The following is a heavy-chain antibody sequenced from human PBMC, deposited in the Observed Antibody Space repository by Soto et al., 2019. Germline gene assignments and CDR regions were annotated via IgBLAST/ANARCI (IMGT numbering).Heavy chain of an antibody. CDR3: AHRPSYCSGGSCYSGFDY. CDR2: IYWDDDK. J-gene: IGHJ4*02. CDR1: GCPLIKREMG. Sequence: HTLTVALGGCPLIKREMGVGWIRQPPGKALEWLALIYWDDDKRYSPSLKSRLTITKDTSKNQVVLTMTNMDPVDTATYYCAHRPSYCSGGSCYSGFDYWRKGTPVPGSS. V-gene: IGHV2-5*02. D-gene: IGHD2-15*01.